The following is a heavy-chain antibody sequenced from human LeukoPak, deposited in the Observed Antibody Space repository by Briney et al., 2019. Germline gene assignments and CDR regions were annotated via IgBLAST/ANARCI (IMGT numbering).Heavy chain of an antibody. CDR1: GFTFSSYG. V-gene: IGHV3-72*01. CDR3: TRAIAD. Sequence: GGSLRLSCAASGFTFSSYGMHWVRQAPGKGLEWVGRITNKANSYTTEYAAFVKGRFTLSRNDSKNSLYLQMNSLKVEDTAVYYCTRAIADWGQGTLVTVSS. CDR2: ITNKANSYTT. J-gene: IGHJ4*02. D-gene: IGHD2-21*01.